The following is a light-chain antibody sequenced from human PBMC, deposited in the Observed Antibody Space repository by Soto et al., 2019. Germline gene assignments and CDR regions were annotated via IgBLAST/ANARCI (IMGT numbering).Light chain of an antibody. CDR1: QSISRN. Sequence: DIQMNQSPSSLSASVGDRVTITCRASQSISRNLNWYQHKPGKAPKLLIYAASSLQNGVPSRFSGGGSGTAFTLSISSLQPEDFGTYYCQQSYTTASITFGQGTRLEI. CDR3: QQSYTTASIT. V-gene: IGKV1-39*01. J-gene: IGKJ5*01. CDR2: AAS.